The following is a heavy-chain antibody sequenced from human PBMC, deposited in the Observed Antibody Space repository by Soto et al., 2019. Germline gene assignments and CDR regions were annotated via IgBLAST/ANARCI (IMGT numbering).Heavy chain of an antibody. V-gene: IGHV1-18*01. CDR3: GGDEDQGYQRFLDY. J-gene: IGHJ4*02. D-gene: IGHD2-2*01. Sequence: QVRLVQSGAEVGQPGASVKVSCKASGHTSRNNGISWVRQAPGQGREWMGFINANTGATNYARKFRGRLTLTKDTCPRTVDMDLRCLRADDKAFYYWGGDEDQGYQRFLDYVGQGTLVTVSS. CDR1: GHTSRNNG. CDR2: INANTGAT.